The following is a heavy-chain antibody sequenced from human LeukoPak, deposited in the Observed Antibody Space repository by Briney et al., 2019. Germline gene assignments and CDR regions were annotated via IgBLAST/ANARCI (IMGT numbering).Heavy chain of an antibody. J-gene: IGHJ1*01. D-gene: IGHD3-22*01. Sequence: SETLSLTCAVYGGSFSGYYWSWIRQPPGKGLEWIGSIYHSGSTYYNPSLKSRVTISVDTSKNQFSLKLSSVTAADTAVYYCARSGLAYYYDSSGYGIAEYFQHWGQGTLVTVSS. V-gene: IGHV4-34*01. CDR1: GGSFSGYY. CDR2: IYHSGST. CDR3: ARSGLAYYYDSSGYGIAEYFQH.